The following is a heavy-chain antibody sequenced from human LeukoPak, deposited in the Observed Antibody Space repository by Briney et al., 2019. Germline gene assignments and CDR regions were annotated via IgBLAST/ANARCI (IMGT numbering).Heavy chain of an antibody. Sequence: GRSLRLSCAASGFTFSSYGMHWVRQAPGKGLERVALISYDGSNKDYADSVKGRFTISRDNSKNTLYLQMNSLRPEDTAVYYCARWRTGTIFDYWGQGTLVIVSS. J-gene: IGHJ4*02. V-gene: IGHV3-30*03. CDR1: GFTFSSYG. CDR3: ARWRTGTIFDY. CDR2: ISYDGSNK. D-gene: IGHD1-7*01.